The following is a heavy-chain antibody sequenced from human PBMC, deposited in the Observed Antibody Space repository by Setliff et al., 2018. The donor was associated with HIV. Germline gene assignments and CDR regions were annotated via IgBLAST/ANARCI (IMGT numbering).Heavy chain of an antibody. D-gene: IGHD3-22*01. CDR3: ARVPLGYDSSGFYGVIDYFQL. J-gene: IGHJ1*01. CDR1: GGTFSMYA. CDR2: IVPIIGIT. V-gene: IGHV1-69*10. Sequence: SVKVSCKASGGTFSMYAISRVRQAPGQGLEWMGGIVPIIGITNYAQKFQGRVTITADTSTSTVYMELRSLTSDDTAVYYRARVPLGYDSSGFYGVIDYFQLWGQGTPVTVSS.